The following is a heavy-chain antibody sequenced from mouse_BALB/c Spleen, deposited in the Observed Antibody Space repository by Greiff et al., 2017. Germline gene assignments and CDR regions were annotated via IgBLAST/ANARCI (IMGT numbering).Heavy chain of an antibody. CDR3: AREGLGRRYFDY. J-gene: IGHJ2*01. CDR1: GFTFSDYY. CDR2: ISDGGSYT. Sequence: EVQLVESGGGLVKPGGSLKLSCAASGFTFSDYYMYWVRQTPEKRLEWVATISDGGSYTYYPDSVKGRFTISRDNAKNNLYLQMSSLKSEDTAMYYCAREGLGRRYFDYWGQGTTLTVSS. V-gene: IGHV5-4*02.